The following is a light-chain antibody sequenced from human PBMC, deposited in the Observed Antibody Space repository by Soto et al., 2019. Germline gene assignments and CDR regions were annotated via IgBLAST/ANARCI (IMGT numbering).Light chain of an antibody. CDR1: QSVSSSY. Sequence: EIVLTQSPGTLSLSPGERATLSCRASQSVSSSYLAWYQQKPGQAPRLLIYGASSRATGIPDRFSGSGSGKVFTLTISILEPEDFAVYYWQHYGSSPRTFGQGTKVEIK. V-gene: IGKV3-20*01. CDR3: QHYGSSPRT. J-gene: IGKJ1*01. CDR2: GAS.